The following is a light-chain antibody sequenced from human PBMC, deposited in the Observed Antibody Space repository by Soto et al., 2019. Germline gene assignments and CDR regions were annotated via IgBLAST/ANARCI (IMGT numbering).Light chain of an antibody. CDR3: QSYDDNRKVV. J-gene: IGLJ2*01. V-gene: IGLV1-40*01. CDR1: RSNIGGGYD. CDR2: GSN. Sequence: QSVLTQPPSVSGAPGQTVTISCTGTRSNIGGGYDAHWYQQIPGTAPKLLIYGSNNRPSGVSDRFSGFKSGASASLAIYGLQPEDEADYYCQSYDDNRKVVFGGGTKLTVL.